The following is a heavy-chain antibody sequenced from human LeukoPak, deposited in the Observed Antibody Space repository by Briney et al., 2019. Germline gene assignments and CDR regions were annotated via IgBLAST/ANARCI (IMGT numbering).Heavy chain of an antibody. CDR3: ARVNSHLNWDDPFSDY. J-gene: IGHJ4*02. Sequence: ASVKVSCKASGYTFTSYYMHWVRQAPGQGLEWMGIINPSGGSTSYAQKFQGRVTMTRDTSTSTVYMELSRLRSDDTAVYYCARVNSHLNWDDPFSDYWGQGTLVTVSS. CDR2: INPSGGST. V-gene: IGHV1-46*01. D-gene: IGHD7-27*01. CDR1: GYTFTSYY.